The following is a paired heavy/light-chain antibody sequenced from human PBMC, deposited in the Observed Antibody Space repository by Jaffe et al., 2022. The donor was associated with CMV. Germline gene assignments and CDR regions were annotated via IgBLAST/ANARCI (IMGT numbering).Light chain of an antibody. CDR2: KDS. J-gene: IGLJ2*01. V-gene: IGLV3-27*01. CDR1: VLAKKY. CDR3: YSAADNKGV. Sequence: SYELTQPSSVSVSPGQTARITCSGDVLAKKYARWFQQKPGQAPVLVIYKDSERPSGIPERFSGSSSGTTVTLTISGAQFEDEADYYCYSAADNKGVFGGGTRLTVL.
Heavy chain of an antibody. J-gene: IGHJ3*02. D-gene: IGHD5-18*01. Sequence: EVQLVESGGGLVQPGGSLRLSCAASGFNFSNYEMNWVRQAPGKGLEWLSYISNSGRTIYYADSVKGRFTMSRDNAKNSLYLRMNSLRGEDTAVYYCARDKVAYTYGGSNDAFDIWGQGTMVTVSS. CDR1: GFNFSNYE. V-gene: IGHV3-48*03. CDR3: ARDKVAYTYGGSNDAFDI. CDR2: ISNSGRTI.